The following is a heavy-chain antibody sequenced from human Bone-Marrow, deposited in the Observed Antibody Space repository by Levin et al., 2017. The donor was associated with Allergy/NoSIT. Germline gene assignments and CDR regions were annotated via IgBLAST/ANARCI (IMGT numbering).Heavy chain of an antibody. V-gene: IGHV3-23*01. J-gene: IGHJ4*02. CDR1: GFTFSSYA. CDR3: AKSLVVTAILSFDY. D-gene: IGHD2-21*02. CDR2: ISGSGGST. Sequence: GESLKISCAASGFTFSSYAMSWVRQAPGKGLEWVSAISGSGGSTYYADSVKGRFTISRDNSKNTLYLQMNSLRAEDTAVYYCAKSLVVTAILSFDYWGQGTLVTVSS.